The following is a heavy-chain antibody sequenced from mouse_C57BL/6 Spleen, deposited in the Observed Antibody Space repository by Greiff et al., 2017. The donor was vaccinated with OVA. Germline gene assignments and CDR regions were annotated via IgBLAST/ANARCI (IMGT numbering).Heavy chain of an antibody. V-gene: IGHV1-69*01. CDR1: GYTFTSYW. CDR3: ARDSSGYGD. D-gene: IGHD3-2*02. CDR2: IDPSDSYT. J-gene: IGHJ3*01. Sequence: QVQLKQSGAELVMPGASVKLSCKASGYTFTSYWMHWVKQRPGQGLEWIGEIDPSDSYTNYNQKFKGKSTLTIDKSSSTAYMQLCSLTSEDSAVYYCARDSSGYGDWGQGTLVTVSA.